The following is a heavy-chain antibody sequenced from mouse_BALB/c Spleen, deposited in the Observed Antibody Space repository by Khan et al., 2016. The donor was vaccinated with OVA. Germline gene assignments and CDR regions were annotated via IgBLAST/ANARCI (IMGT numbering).Heavy chain of an antibody. D-gene: IGHD2-1*01. CDR3: ARLLINFDY. CDR2: INPSNGRT. CDR1: GYTLTSYW. Sequence: QVQLQQPGAELVNPGASVNLSCKVSGYTLTSYWMHWVKQRPGQGLEWIGEINPSNGRTNYNEKFKSKATLTVDKSSSTAYMQLSSPTSEDSAVYYCARLLINFDYWGQGTTLTVSS. J-gene: IGHJ2*01. V-gene: IGHV1S81*02.